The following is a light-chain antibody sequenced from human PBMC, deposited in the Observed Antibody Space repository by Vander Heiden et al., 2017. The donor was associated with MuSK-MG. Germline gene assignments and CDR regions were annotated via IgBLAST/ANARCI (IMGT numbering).Light chain of an antibody. J-gene: IGLJ2*01. CDR3: NSRDSSGNHVV. V-gene: IGLV3-19*01. CDR2: GKN. CDR1: SLRSYY. Sequence: SSELTQYPAVSVALGQTVRITCQGDSLRSYYASWYQQKPGQAPVLVIYGKNNRPSGIPDRFSGSSSGNTASWTITGAQAEDEADYYCNSRDSSGNHVVFGGGTKLTVL.